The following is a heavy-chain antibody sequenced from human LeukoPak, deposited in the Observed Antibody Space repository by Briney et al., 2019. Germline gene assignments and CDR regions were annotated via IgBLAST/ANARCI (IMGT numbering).Heavy chain of an antibody. CDR1: GFTFSSYG. J-gene: IGHJ3*02. CDR3: ARARYYYGSGSYSLDAFDM. D-gene: IGHD3-10*01. CDR2: IWYDGSNK. V-gene: IGHV3-33*01. Sequence: GGSLRLSCAASGFTFSSYGMHWVRQAPGKGLEWVAVIWYDGSNKYYADSVNGRFTISRDNSKNTLYLQMNSLRAEDRAVYYCARARYYYGSGSYSLDAFDMWGQGTMVTVSS.